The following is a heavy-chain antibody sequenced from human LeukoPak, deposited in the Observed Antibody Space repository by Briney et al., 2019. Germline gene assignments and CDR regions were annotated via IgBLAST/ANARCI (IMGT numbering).Heavy chain of an antibody. D-gene: IGHD3-22*01. V-gene: IGHV4-59*12. CDR3: ASYETLGFYYIDY. CDR1: GASLSLYY. J-gene: IGHJ4*02. CDR2: IYYSGST. Sequence: SETLSLTCTVSGASLSLYYWSWIRQPPGKGLEWIGYIYYSGSTNYNPSLKSRVTISVDTSKNQFSLRLSSVTAADTAVYFCASYETLGFYYIDYWGQGTLVTVSS.